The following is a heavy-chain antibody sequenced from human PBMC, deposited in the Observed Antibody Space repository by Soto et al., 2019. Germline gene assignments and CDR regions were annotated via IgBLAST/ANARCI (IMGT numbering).Heavy chain of an antibody. J-gene: IGHJ4*02. V-gene: IGHV3-7*03. D-gene: IGHD5-12*01. CDR2: IKQDGSEK. Sequence: GGSLRLSCEGSGFPFRCYWMSWVRQAPGKGLEWVANIKQDGSEKVYVDSVKGRFTISRDNGKNSLYLQMNSLRVEDTAIYYCARESGYDWHFDFWGLGTLVTVSS. CDR3: ARESGYDWHFDF. CDR1: GFPFRCYW.